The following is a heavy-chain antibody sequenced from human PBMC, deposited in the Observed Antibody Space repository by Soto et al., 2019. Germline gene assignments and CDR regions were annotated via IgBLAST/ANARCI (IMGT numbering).Heavy chain of an antibody. CDR3: VMVDNYVTPTPQDV. CDR2: ISPYTGNT. D-gene: IGHD3-16*01. V-gene: IGHV1-18*01. J-gene: IGHJ6*02. CDR1: GYIFVNYG. Sequence: ASVKVSCKASGYIFVNYGIAWVRQAPGQGLEWMGWISPYTGNTHSATKVQGRLTMTTDTSTSTAYMDLGSLASDDTAVYYCVMVDNYVTPTPQDVWGQGTTVTVSS.